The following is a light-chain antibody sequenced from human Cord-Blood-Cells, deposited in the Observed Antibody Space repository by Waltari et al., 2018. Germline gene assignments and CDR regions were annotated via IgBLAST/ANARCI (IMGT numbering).Light chain of an antibody. Sequence: QSALTQPASVSGSPGQSITISCTGTSSDVGSYNLVSWYQQHPGKAPKLMIYEGSKRPPGVPKRFSGSKAGNTASLTISGLQAEDEADYYCCSYSGSSTYVFGTGTKVTVL. CDR3: CSYSGSSTYV. V-gene: IGLV2-23*01. CDR1: SSDVGSYNL. CDR2: EGS. J-gene: IGLJ1*01.